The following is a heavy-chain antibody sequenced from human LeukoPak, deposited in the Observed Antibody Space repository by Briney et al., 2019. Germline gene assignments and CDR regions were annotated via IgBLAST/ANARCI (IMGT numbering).Heavy chain of an antibody. V-gene: IGHV1-69*04. CDR1: GGTFSSYA. Sequence: ASVKVSRKASGGTFSSYAISWVRQAPGQGLEWMGRIIPILGIANYAQKFQGRVTITADKSTSTAYMELSSPRSEDTAVYYCAREFRITMVRGVTGYYGMDVWGQGTTVTVSS. CDR2: IIPILGIA. J-gene: IGHJ6*02. D-gene: IGHD3-10*01. CDR3: AREFRITMVRGVTGYYGMDV.